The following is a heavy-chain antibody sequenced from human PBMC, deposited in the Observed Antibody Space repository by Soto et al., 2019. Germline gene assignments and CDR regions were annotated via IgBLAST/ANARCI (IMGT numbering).Heavy chain of an antibody. CDR2: IIPIFGTA. Sequence: SVKVSCKASGGTFSSYAISWVRQAPGQGLEWMGGIIPIFGTANYAQKFQGRVTITADESTSTAYMELSSLRSEDTAVYYCASLYYDSSGYYQFDYWGQGTLVTVSS. V-gene: IGHV1-69*13. CDR1: GGTFSSYA. CDR3: ASLYYDSSGYYQFDY. J-gene: IGHJ4*02. D-gene: IGHD3-22*01.